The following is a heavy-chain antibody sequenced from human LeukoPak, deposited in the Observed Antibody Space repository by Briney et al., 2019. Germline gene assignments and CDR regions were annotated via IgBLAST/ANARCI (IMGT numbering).Heavy chain of an antibody. CDR1: GGTFSSYA. CDR3: ARESIKTTRDGDYYYYMDV. V-gene: IGHV1-69*05. Sequence: ASVKVSCKASGGTFSSYAISWVRQAPGQGLEWMGGIIPIFGTANYAQKFQGRVTITTDESTSTAYMELSSLRSEDTAVYYCARESIKTTRDGDYYYYMDVWGKGTTVTVSS. D-gene: IGHD3-16*01. CDR2: IIPIFGTA. J-gene: IGHJ6*03.